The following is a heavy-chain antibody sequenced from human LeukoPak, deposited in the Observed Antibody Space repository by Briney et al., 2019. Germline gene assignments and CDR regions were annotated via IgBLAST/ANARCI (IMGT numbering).Heavy chain of an antibody. V-gene: IGHV3-23*01. CDR1: GFTFNSFA. D-gene: IGHD3-16*02. CDR3: AKSLGVGGYTRYKGFDQ. J-gene: IGHJ4*02. Sequence: GGSLRLSCAASGFTFNSFAMNWVRQAPGKGLEWVSSISGSDGTSHYADFVKGRFTISRDNSKNTLHLQMNSLRAEDTAVYYCAKSLGVGGYTRYKGFDQWGQGTLVTVSS. CDR2: ISGSDGTS.